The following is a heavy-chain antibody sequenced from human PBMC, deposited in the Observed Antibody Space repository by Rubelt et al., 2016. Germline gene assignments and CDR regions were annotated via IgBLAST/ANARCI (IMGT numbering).Heavy chain of an antibody. Sequence: GRGLEWVAVISYDGSNKYYADSVKGRFTISRDDSKSTLYLQMNSLRAEDTAVYYCAKEWATYYYYGMDVWGQGTTVTVSS. J-gene: IGHJ6*02. V-gene: IGHV3-30*18. CDR2: ISYDGSNK. CDR3: AKEWATYYYYGMDV.